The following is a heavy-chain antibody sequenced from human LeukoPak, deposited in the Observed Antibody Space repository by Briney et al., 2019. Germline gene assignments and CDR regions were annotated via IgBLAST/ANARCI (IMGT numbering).Heavy chain of an antibody. D-gene: IGHD2-15*01. V-gene: IGHV3-74*01. J-gene: IGHJ4*02. CDR1: GFTLGSYW. CDR2: VNTDGSST. Sequence: GGSLRLSCAVSGFTLGSYWMHWVRQAPGQGLAWVSRVNTDGSSTTYAESVKGRFTISKDNAKNTLYLQMNSLRAEDTAVYYCAKDSDTVAADPYYFDYWGQGTLVTVSS. CDR3: AKDSDTVAADPYYFDY.